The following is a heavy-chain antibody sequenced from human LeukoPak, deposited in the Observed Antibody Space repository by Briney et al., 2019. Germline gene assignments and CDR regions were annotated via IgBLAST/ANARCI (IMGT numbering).Heavy chain of an antibody. CDR2: IYYSGST. CDR1: GGSISSGDYS. J-gene: IGHJ3*02. CDR3: AKATPVSGFDGFDI. V-gene: IGHV4-30-4*07. D-gene: IGHD3-10*01. Sequence: SETLSLTCAVSGGSISSGDYSWSWIRQPPGKGLEWIGNIYYSGSTYYNPSLKSRVTISRDTSKNQFSLNLSSVTAADTAVYYCAKATPVSGFDGFDIWGQGTMITVSS.